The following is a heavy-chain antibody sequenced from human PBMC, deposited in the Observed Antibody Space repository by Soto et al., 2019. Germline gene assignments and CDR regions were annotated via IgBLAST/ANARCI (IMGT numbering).Heavy chain of an antibody. D-gene: IGHD1-1*01. CDR3: ASDLTAYWNDEEYYGMDV. J-gene: IGHJ6*02. CDR1: GYTFTSYG. V-gene: IGHV1-18*01. CDR2: ISAYNGNT. Sequence: QVQLVQSGAEVKKPGASVKVSCKASGYTFTSYGISWVRQAPGQGLEWMGWISAYNGNTNYAQKLQGRVTMTTDTATSTAYMELRSLRSDDTAVYYCASDLTAYWNDEEYYGMDVWGQGTTVTVSS.